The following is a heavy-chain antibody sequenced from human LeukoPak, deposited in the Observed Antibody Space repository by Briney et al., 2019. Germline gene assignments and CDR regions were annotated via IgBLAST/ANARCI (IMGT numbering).Heavy chain of an antibody. Sequence: PSETLSLTCTVSGGSISSHYWIWLRQSPEKGLEWLGDISSSGSTGYNPSLRSRVTISLDTSKNQFSLNLSSVTAADTAVYYCARGALRGFYAFFYMDVWGKGTTVTVSS. CDR2: ISSSGST. CDR3: ARGALRGFYAFFYMDV. V-gene: IGHV4-59*11. D-gene: IGHD5/OR15-5a*01. CDR1: GGSISSHY. J-gene: IGHJ6*03.